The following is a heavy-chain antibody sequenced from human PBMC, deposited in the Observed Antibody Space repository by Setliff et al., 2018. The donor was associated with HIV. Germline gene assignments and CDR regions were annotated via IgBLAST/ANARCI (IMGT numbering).Heavy chain of an antibody. D-gene: IGHD3-3*01. CDR1: GFTFTSAW. CDR2: IKEDGSEK. CDR3: ARDRGYFDFWSGYYTDDAFDI. V-gene: IGHV3-7*03. J-gene: IGHJ3*02. Sequence: GGSLRLSCAASGFTFTSAWMTWVRQAPGKGLEWVANIKEDGSEKYYVDSVKGRFTISRDNAQNSLYLQMSSLRAEDTAVYYCARDRGYFDFWSGYYTDDAFDIWGQGTMVTVSS.